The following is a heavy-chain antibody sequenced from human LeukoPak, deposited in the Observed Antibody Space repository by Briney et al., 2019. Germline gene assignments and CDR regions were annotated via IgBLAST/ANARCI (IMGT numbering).Heavy chain of an antibody. Sequence: GASVKVSCKASGYTFTSYYMHWVRQAPGEELEWMGIINPSGGSTSYAQKFQGRVTMTRDTSTSTVYMELSSLRSEDTAVYYCARRGGSGWTDYWGQGTLVTVSS. V-gene: IGHV1-46*01. J-gene: IGHJ4*02. CDR1: GYTFTSYY. CDR2: INPSGGST. D-gene: IGHD6-19*01. CDR3: ARRGGSGWTDY.